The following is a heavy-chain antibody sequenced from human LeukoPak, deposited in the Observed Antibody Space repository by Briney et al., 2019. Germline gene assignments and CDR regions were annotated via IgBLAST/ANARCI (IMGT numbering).Heavy chain of an antibody. V-gene: IGHV3-7*03. D-gene: IGHD2-2*01. CDR3: ARDRCSSTSCYDRPLDY. CDR2: INQDGSQK. J-gene: IGHJ4*02. CDR1: GFTFSSHW. Sequence: GGSLRLSCAGSGFTFSSHWIGWVRQAPGKGLEWVAHINQDGSQKYYVDSVEGRFAISRDNAKNSLYLQMNSLRAEDTAVYYCARDRCSSTSCYDRPLDYWGQGTLVTVSS.